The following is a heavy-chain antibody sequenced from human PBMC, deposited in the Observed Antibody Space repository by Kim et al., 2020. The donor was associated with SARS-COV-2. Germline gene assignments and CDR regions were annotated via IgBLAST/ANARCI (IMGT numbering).Heavy chain of an antibody. D-gene: IGHD3-10*01. Sequence: SGPTLVHPTQTLTLTCTFSGFSLSTSGMCVSWIRQPPGKALEWLALIDWDDDKYYSTSLKTRLTISKDTSKNQVVLTMTNMDPVDTATYYCARAPITMVRGVIITSFDYWGQGTLVTVSS. CDR1: GFSLSTSGMC. CDR2: IDWDDDK. V-gene: IGHV2-70*01. CDR3: ARAPITMVRGVIITSFDY. J-gene: IGHJ4*02.